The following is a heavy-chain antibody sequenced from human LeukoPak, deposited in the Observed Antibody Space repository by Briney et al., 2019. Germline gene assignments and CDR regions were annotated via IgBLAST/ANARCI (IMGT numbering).Heavy chain of an antibody. CDR1: GFTVSSNY. D-gene: IGHD4-23*01. CDR3: ARDYGGNFPFDY. V-gene: IGHV3-66*01. J-gene: IGHJ4*02. Sequence: GGSLRLSCAASGFTVSSNYMSWVRQAPGKGLEWVSVIYSGGSTYYADSVKGRFTISRDNSKNTLYLQMNSLRAEDTAVYYCARDYGGNFPFDYWGQGTLVTVSS. CDR2: IYSGGST.